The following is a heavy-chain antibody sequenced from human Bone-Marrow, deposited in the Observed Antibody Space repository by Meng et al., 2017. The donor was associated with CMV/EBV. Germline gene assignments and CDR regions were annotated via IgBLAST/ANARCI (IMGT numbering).Heavy chain of an antibody. D-gene: IGHD5-12*01. CDR3: ARRGGYDRGRFDY. Sequence: VEVVESGGGLVKPGGSLRLSCAASGFTFSSYSMNWVRQAPGKGLEWVSSISSSSSYIYYADSVKGRFTISRDNAKNSLYLQMNSLRAEDTAVYYCARRGGYDRGRFDYWGQGTLVTVSS. CDR1: GFTFSSYS. CDR2: ISSSSSYI. J-gene: IGHJ4*02. V-gene: IGHV3-21*01.